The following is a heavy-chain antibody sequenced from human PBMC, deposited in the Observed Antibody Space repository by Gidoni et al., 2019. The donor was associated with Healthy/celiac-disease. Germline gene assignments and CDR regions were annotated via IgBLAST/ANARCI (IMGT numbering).Heavy chain of an antibody. J-gene: IGHJ5*02. CDR2: INHSGST. D-gene: IGHD2-15*01. CDR3: AKYNRGYCSGGSCYSNWFDP. Sequence: QVQLQQWGAGLLQPSETLSLTCAVYGGSFSGYYRSWIRQPPGKGLEWIGEINHSGSTNYNPSLKSRVTISVDTSKNQFSLKLSSVTAADAAVYYCAKYNRGYCSGGSCYSNWFDPWGQGTLVTVSS. CDR1: GGSFSGYY. V-gene: IGHV4-34*01.